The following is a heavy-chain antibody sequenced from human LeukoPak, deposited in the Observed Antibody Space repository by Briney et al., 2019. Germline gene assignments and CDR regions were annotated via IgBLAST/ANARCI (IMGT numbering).Heavy chain of an antibody. Sequence: SETLSLTCAVYGGSFSGYYWSWIRQPPGKGLEWIGEINHSGSTNYNPSLKSRVTISVGTSKNQFSLKLSSVTAADTAVYYCARPQRSSWYGGDYWGQGTLVTVSS. CDR1: GGSFSGYY. D-gene: IGHD6-13*01. CDR2: INHSGST. CDR3: ARPQRSSWYGGDY. J-gene: IGHJ4*02. V-gene: IGHV4-34*01.